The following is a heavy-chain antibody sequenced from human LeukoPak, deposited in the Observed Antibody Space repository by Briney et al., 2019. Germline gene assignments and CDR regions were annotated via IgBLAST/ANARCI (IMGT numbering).Heavy chain of an antibody. J-gene: IGHJ4*02. CDR2: INPSGGST. V-gene: IGHV1-46*01. Sequence: ASVKVSCKASGYTFTSYFMHWARQAPGQGLDWMGIINPSGGSTSYAQKFQGRVTMTRDTSTSTVYMELSSLRSEDTAVYYCARDSADYGDYDYWGQGTLVTVSS. CDR1: GYTFTSYF. CDR3: ARDSADYGDYDY. D-gene: IGHD4-17*01.